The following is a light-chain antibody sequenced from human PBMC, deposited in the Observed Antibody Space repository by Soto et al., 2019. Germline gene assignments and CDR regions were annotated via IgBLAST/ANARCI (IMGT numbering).Light chain of an antibody. CDR3: HQYNDWPRFT. CDR2: GAS. V-gene: IGKV3-15*01. J-gene: IGKJ3*01. Sequence: ETVMTQSPATLSVSPGERATLSCRASQSVSTDLAWYQQKPGQAPRRLIYGASTRATGIPARFSGSGSGTEFTLTINSLQSEDLAVYYCHQYNDWPRFTFGPGTKVEIK. CDR1: QSVSTD.